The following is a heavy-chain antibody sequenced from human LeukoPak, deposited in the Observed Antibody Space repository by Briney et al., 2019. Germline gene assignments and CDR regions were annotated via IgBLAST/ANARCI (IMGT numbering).Heavy chain of an antibody. CDR3: AKSTSYYYGSGSYDY. D-gene: IGHD3-10*01. CDR1: GFTFDDYA. V-gene: IGHV3-43D*03. CDR2: ISWDGGST. J-gene: IGHJ4*02. Sequence: GGSLRLSCAASGFTFDDYAMHWVRQAPGKGLEWVSLISWDGGSTYYADSVKGRFTISRDNAKNSLYLQMNSLRAEDTALYYCAKSTSYYYGSGSYDYWGQGTLVTVSS.